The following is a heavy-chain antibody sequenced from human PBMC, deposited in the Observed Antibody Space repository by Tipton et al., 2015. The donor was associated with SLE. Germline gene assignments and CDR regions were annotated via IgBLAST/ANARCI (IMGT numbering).Heavy chain of an antibody. CDR3: ARDLT. Sequence: YWSWIRQPAGKGLEWIGRIYNSGSTSYNPSLKSRVTISVDTSKNQFSLKLSSVTAADTAVYYCARDLTWGQGTLVTVSS. CDR2: IYNSGST. J-gene: IGHJ5*02. V-gene: IGHV4-4*07. CDR1: Y.